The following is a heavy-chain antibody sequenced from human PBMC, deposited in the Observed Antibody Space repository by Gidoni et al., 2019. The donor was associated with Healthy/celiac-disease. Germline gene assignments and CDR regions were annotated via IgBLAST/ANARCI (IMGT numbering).Heavy chain of an antibody. V-gene: IGHV3-33*01. Sequence: QVQLVESGGGVVQPGRSLRLSCAASGFTFRSYGMHWVRQAPGKGLEWVAVIWYDGSNKYYADSVKGRFTISRDNSKNTLYLQMNSLRAEDTAVYYCARGFGIVGALGAFDIWGQGTMVTVSS. D-gene: IGHD1-26*01. CDR3: ARGFGIVGALGAFDI. CDR2: IWYDGSNK. CDR1: GFTFRSYG. J-gene: IGHJ3*02.